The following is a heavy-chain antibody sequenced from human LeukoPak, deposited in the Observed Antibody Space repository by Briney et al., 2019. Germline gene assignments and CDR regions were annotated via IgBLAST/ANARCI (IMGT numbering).Heavy chain of an antibody. CDR2: IVVGSGNT. V-gene: IGHV1-58*01. J-gene: IGHJ4*02. Sequence: GTSVKVSCKASGFTFTSSAVQWVRQARGQRLEWIGWIVVGSGNTNYAQKFQERVTITRGMSTSTAYMELSSLRSEDTAVYYCAAIGVNCSGGSCSTYYFDYWGQGTLVTVSS. CDR1: GFTFTSSA. CDR3: AAIGVNCSGGSCSTYYFDY. D-gene: IGHD2-15*01.